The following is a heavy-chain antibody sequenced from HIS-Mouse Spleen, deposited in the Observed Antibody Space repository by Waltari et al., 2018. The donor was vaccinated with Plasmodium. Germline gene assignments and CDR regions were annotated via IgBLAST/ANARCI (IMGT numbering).Heavy chain of an antibody. V-gene: IGHV1-2*02. D-gene: IGHD6-13*01. CDR2: INPNSGGT. J-gene: IGHJ4*02. CDR1: GYTFTGHS. CDR3: ARDLAAAGHFDY. Sequence: QVQLVQSGAEVKKPGASVKVSCKASGYTFTGHSMHWVRKAPGPGLGWMGWINPNSGGTNYAQKFQGRVTMTRDTSISTAYMELSRLRSDDTAVYYCARDLAAAGHFDYWGQGTLVTVSS.